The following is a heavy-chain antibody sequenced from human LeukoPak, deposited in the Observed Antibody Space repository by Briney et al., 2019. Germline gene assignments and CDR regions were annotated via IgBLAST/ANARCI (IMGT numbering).Heavy chain of an antibody. J-gene: IGHJ3*01. CDR1: GFSFNTYS. CDR3: ARGVLESYYDFWSGSNGGAFDV. Sequence: PGGSLRLSCAASGFSFNTYSMNWVRQAPGKGLEWVSHISSSSSTICYADSVKGRFTISRDNAKNSLYLQMNSLRAEDTAIYYCARGVLESYYDFWSGSNGGAFDVWGQGTVVTVSS. V-gene: IGHV3-48*04. CDR2: ISSSSSTI. D-gene: IGHD3-3*01.